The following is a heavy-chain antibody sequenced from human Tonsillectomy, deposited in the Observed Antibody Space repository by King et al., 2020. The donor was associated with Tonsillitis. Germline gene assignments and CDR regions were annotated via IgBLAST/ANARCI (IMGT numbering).Heavy chain of an antibody. D-gene: IGHD3-16*02. Sequence: VQLVESGGGVVQPGRSLRLSCAASGFTFSSSAMHWVRQAPGKGLEWVSVISYDGSNKYYADSVKGRFIISRDNSKNTLYLQMNSLRAEDTAVYYCARAGSPDEITFGEVIVPHFDYWGQGTLVTVSS. CDR3: ARAGSPDEITFGEVIVPHFDY. CDR1: GFTFSSSA. J-gene: IGHJ4*02. V-gene: IGHV3-30*04. CDR2: ISYDGSNK.